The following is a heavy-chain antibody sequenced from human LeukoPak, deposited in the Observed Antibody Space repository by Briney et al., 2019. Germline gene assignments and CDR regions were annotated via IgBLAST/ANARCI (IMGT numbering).Heavy chain of an antibody. J-gene: IGHJ4*02. Sequence: GVSLRLSCVVSGFTFSSYWMTWVRQAPGKGLEWVASINQDGSQTYYVDSVKGRFTISRDNAKNSLYLQMSSLRVEDTAIYYCAGSWLLVAATRPTDYWGQGTLVTVSS. CDR2: INQDGSQT. CDR3: AGSWLLVAATRPTDY. V-gene: IGHV3-7*01. D-gene: IGHD1-26*01. CDR1: GFTFSSYW.